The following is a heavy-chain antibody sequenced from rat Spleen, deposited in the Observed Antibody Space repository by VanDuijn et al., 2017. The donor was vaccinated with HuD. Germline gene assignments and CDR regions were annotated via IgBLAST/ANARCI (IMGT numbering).Heavy chain of an antibody. V-gene: IGHV5-7*01. CDR2: ISSDGRRN. CDR3: ARDLDGYFDY. Sequence: EVQLVESGGDLVQPGRSLKLSCAASGFTFSDYAMAWVRQSPKKGLEWVATISSDGRRNYYRDSVKGRFTISRDNAKSSLYLQMDSLRSEDTATYYCARDLDGYFDYWGQGVMVTVSS. J-gene: IGHJ2*01. D-gene: IGHD1-12*03. CDR1: GFTFSDYA.